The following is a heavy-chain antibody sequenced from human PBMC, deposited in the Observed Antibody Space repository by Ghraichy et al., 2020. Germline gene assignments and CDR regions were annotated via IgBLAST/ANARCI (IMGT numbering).Heavy chain of an antibody. CDR3: AKDDLTVVVASTPYYFDY. V-gene: IGHV3-23*01. CDR2: ISGSGGST. Sequence: GGSLRLSCAASGFTFSNYAMSWVHQAPGKGLEWVSAISGSGGSTYYADSVKGRFTISRDNSKNTLYLQMNSLRAEDTAVYYCAKDDLTVVVASTPYYFDYWCQGTLVTVSS. D-gene: IGHD2-15*01. CDR1: GFTFSNYA. J-gene: IGHJ4*02.